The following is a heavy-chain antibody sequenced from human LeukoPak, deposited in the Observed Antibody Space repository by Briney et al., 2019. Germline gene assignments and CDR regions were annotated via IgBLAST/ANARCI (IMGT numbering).Heavy chain of an antibody. V-gene: IGHV1-46*01. CDR3: ARDPRYCSSTSCYTGHYYYYYGMDV. D-gene: IGHD2-2*02. Sequence: ASVKVSCKASGYTFTSYYMHGVRQAPGQGLEWMGIINPSGGSTSYAQKFQGRVTMTRDTSTSTVYMELSSLRSEDTAVYYCARDPRYCSSTSCYTGHYYYYYGMDVWGQGTTVTVSS. CDR2: INPSGGST. CDR1: GYTFTSYY. J-gene: IGHJ6*02.